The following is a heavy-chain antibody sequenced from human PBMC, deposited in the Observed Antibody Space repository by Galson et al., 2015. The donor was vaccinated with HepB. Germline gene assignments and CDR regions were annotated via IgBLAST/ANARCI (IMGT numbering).Heavy chain of an antibody. CDR3: AKSQYSTSYDYNMDV. V-gene: IGHV3-30*18. Sequence: SLRLSCAASGFTFSSYGMHWVRQAPGRGLEWVALISYDGGYKYYADSVKGRFTVSRDNSKNTLYLQMNSLRAEDTAVYYCAKSQYSTSYDYNMDVWGQGNPGHRLL. J-gene: IGHJ6*03. CDR1: GFTFSSYG. CDR2: ISYDGGYK. D-gene: IGHD6-6*01.